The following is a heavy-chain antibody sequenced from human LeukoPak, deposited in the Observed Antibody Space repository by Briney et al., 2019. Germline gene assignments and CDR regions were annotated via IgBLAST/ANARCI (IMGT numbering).Heavy chain of an antibody. CDR2: ISSSSSTI. V-gene: IGHV3-48*01. CDR3: ARDNAYSYGSLDY. CDR1: GFTFSSYS. D-gene: IGHD5-18*01. J-gene: IGHJ4*02. Sequence: GGSLRLSCAASGFTFSSYSMNWVRQAPGKGLEWVSYISSSSSTIYYADSVKGRFTISRDNAKNSLYLQMNSLRAEDTAVYYCARDNAYSYGSLDYWGQGTLVTVSS.